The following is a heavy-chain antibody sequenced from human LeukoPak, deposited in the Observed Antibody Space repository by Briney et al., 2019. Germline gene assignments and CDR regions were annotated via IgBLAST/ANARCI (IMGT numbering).Heavy chain of an antibody. J-gene: IGHJ4*02. CDR1: GYTFTSYG. D-gene: IGHD2-2*01. Sequence: ASVKVSCKASGYTFTSYGISWVRQAPGQGLEWMEWISAYNGNTDYAQKLQGRVTMTTDTSTSTAYMELRSLRSDDTAVYYCARVFSYCSTTSCHDYWGQGTLVTVSS. CDR2: ISAYNGNT. V-gene: IGHV1-18*01. CDR3: ARVFSYCSTTSCHDY.